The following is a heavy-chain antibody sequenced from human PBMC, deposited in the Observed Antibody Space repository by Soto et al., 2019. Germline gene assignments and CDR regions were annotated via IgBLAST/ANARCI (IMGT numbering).Heavy chain of an antibody. J-gene: IGHJ5*02. CDR1: GGTFSRYA. D-gene: IGHD1-26*01. CDR3: ARAIVCPNTTGWLDP. CDR2: IIPIFGTA. Sequence: QVQLVQSGAEVKKPGSSVKVSCKASGGTFSRYAISWVRQAPGQGLEWMGGIIPIFGTANYAQKFQGRVTITADESTSTAYMELSSLRFEDTAVYYCARAIVCPNTTGWLDPCGQGTLVTVSS. V-gene: IGHV1-69*01.